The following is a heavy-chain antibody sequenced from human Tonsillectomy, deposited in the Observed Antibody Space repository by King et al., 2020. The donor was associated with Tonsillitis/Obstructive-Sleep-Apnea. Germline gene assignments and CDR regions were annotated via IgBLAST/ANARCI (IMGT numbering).Heavy chain of an antibody. CDR2: ISSSSSTR. D-gene: IGHD3-16*01. Sequence: VQLVESGGGLVQPGGSLRLSCAASVFTFSSYSMNWVRQAPGKGLEWGSYISSSSSTRYSADSVKGRFTISRDNAKNSLYLQMNSLRDEDTAVYYCAGDIGGNGGYYYYYMDVWGKGTTVTVSS. CDR1: VFTFSSYS. J-gene: IGHJ6*03. CDR3: AGDIGGNGGYYYYYMDV. V-gene: IGHV3-48*02.